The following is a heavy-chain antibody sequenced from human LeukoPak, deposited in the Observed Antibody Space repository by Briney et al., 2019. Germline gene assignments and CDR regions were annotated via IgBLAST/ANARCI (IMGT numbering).Heavy chain of an antibody. J-gene: IGHJ5*02. CDR1: GFTFSSYS. D-gene: IGHD2-2*01. CDR3: ATSSNAPGNH. Sequence: GGSLRLSCAASGFTFSSYSMNWVRQAPGKGLEWVSSISSSSSYIYYADSVKGRFTISRDNAKNSLNLQMNSLRAEDTAVYYCATSSNAPGNHWGQGTLVTVSS. CDR2: ISSSSSYI. V-gene: IGHV3-21*01.